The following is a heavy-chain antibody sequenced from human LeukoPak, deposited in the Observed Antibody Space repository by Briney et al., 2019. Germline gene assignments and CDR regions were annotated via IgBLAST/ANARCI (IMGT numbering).Heavy chain of an antibody. D-gene: IGHD3-22*01. CDR3: ARHHYYDSSGYRDY. Sequence: PSETLSLTCTVSGGSISSYYWSWIRQPPGKGLEWIGYIYYSGSTNYNPSRKSRVTISVDTSKNQFSLKLSSVTAADTAVYYCARHHYYDSSGYRDYWGQGTLVTVSS. CDR1: GGSISSYY. CDR2: IYYSGST. J-gene: IGHJ4*02. V-gene: IGHV4-59*01.